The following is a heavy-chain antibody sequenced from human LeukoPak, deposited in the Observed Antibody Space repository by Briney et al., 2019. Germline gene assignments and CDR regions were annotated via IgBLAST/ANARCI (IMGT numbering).Heavy chain of an antibody. J-gene: IGHJ5*02. CDR3: ARASSNNHYYHSNTWFDP. V-gene: IGHV4-34*01. D-gene: IGHD3-22*01. Sequence: SETLSLTCAVYGGSFSGYYWSWIRQPPGKGLEWIGEINHSGSTNYNPSPKSRVTISVDTSKNQFSLKLSSVTAADTAVYYCARASSNNHYYHSNTWFDPWGQGTLVTVSS. CDR1: GGSFSGYY. CDR2: INHSGST.